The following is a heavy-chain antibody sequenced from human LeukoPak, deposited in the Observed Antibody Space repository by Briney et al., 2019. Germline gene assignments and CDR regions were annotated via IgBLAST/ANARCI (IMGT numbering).Heavy chain of an antibody. CDR1: GFTFSDYW. CDR3: ARVQGHPPNGLDI. CDR2: IISDGSSA. Sequence: PGGSLRLSCAASGFTFSDYWMHWVRQAPGKGLVWVSRIISDGSSATYADSVKGRFTMSRDNAKNTAYLQMNSLRAEDTAVYYCARVQGHPPNGLDIWGQGTMVTVSS. J-gene: IGHJ3*02. D-gene: IGHD2-8*01. V-gene: IGHV3-74*01.